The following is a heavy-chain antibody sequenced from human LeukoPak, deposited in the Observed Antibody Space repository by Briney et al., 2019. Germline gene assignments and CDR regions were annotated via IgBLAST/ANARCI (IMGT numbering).Heavy chain of an antibody. CDR1: GFTFSSYN. CDR2: ISSSSTYI. CDR3: ARGTMTTVTYYFDY. Sequence: GGSLRLSCAASGFTFSSYNMNWVRQAPGKGLEWVSSISSSSTYIYYADTVKGRFTISRDNAKNSLSLQMNSLRAEDTAVYYCARGTMTTVTYYFDYWGQGTLVTVSS. D-gene: IGHD4-17*01. V-gene: IGHV3-21*01. J-gene: IGHJ4*02.